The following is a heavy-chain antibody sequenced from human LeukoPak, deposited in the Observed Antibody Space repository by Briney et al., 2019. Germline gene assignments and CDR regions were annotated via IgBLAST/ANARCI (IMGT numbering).Heavy chain of an antibody. CDR2: INHSGST. D-gene: IGHD3-3*01. V-gene: IGHV4-34*01. CDR3: ARLIRSGYYLPDY. J-gene: IGHJ4*02. CDR1: GGSFSGTY. Sequence: SETLSLTCAVYGGSFSGTYWSWIRHPPGKGLGWIGEINHSGSTNYNPSLKSRVTISVDTSKSQFSLKLSSVTAADTAVYYCARLIRSGYYLPDYWGQGTLVTVSS.